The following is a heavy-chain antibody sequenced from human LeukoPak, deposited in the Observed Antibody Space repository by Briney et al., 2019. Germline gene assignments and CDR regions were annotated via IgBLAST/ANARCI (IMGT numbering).Heavy chain of an antibody. CDR3: AREGYSSSSDLPPYYYYMDV. CDR2: INPNSGGT. D-gene: IGHD6-6*01. J-gene: IGHJ6*03. Sequence: EASVKVSCKASGYTFTSYGITWVRQAPGQGLEWMGWINPNSGGTNYAQKFQGRVTMTRDTSISTAYMELSRLRSDDTAVYYCAREGYSSSSDLPPYYYYMDVWGKGTTVTVSS. V-gene: IGHV1-2*02. CDR1: GYTFTSYG.